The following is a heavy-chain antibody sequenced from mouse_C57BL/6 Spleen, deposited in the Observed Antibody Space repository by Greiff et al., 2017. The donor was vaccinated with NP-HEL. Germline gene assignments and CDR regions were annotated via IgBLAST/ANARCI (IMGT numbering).Heavy chain of an antibody. CDR1: GYAFSSYW. J-gene: IGHJ1*03. CDR3: ARGGYGNSYWYFDV. D-gene: IGHD2-10*02. CDR2: IYPGDGDT. V-gene: IGHV1-80*01. Sequence: QVQLQQSGAELVKPGASVKISCKASGYAFSSYWMNWVKQRPGKGLEWIGQIYPGDGDTNYNGKFKGKATLTADKSSSTAYMQLSSLTSEDSAVYFCARGGYGNSYWYFDVWGTGTTVTVSS.